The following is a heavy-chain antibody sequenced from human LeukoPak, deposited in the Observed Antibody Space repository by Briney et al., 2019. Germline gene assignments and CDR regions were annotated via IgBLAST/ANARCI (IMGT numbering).Heavy chain of an antibody. CDR1: GFTFSSYW. Sequence: GGSLRLSCAASGFTFSSYWMSWVRQAPGKRLEWVAHIKQDGSEKYYVDSVKGRFTISRDNAKNSLYLQMNSLRAEDTAVYYCARDRTTVTIDDAFDIWGQGTMVTVSS. CDR2: IKQDGSEK. CDR3: ARDRTTVTIDDAFDI. J-gene: IGHJ3*02. D-gene: IGHD4-17*01. V-gene: IGHV3-7*01.